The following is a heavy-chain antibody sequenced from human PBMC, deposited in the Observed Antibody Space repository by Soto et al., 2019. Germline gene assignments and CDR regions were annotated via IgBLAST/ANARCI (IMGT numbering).Heavy chain of an antibody. Sequence: VGSLRLSCSASGFIFNTYSMNWVRQAPGKGLEWVSYISGSSQTIFYADSVRGRFTISRDNANNSTYLQMVSLRDEDTAVYYCARTLSWRRGPFDSWGQGTLVTVSS. CDR2: ISGSSQTI. CDR1: GFIFNTYS. J-gene: IGHJ4*02. D-gene: IGHD2-15*01. V-gene: IGHV3-48*02. CDR3: ARTLSWRRGPFDS.